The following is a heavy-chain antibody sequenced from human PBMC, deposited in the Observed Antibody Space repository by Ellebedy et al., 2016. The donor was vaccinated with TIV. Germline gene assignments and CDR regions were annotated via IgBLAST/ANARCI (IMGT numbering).Heavy chain of an antibody. J-gene: IGHJ4*02. Sequence: GESLKISCAVSGFTFSNYGMHWVRQAPGKGLEWVAAIWYDGSYNYYADSVQGRFTISRDNSKNTLSLQMNSLKGEDTAVYYCARGGIFGYCSSTSCPHDYWGRGTLVTVSS. CDR2: IWYDGSYN. V-gene: IGHV3-33*08. CDR3: ARGGIFGYCSSTSCPHDY. D-gene: IGHD2-2*03. CDR1: GFTFSNYG.